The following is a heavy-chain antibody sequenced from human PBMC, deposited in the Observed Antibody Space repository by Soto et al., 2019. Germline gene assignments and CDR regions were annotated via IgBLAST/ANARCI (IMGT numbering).Heavy chain of an antibody. CDR2: ISTTSGNT. CDR3: ARDNGYYDF. D-gene: IGHD2-8*01. Sequence: QIQMVQSGAEVKQPGASVKISCKTSGYTFSSYSINWVRQAPGQGLEWMAWISTTSGNTHYAERVHGRVTVTLDKSARTAFMEMCGLTSDDTAVYFCARDNGYYDFGGQGTLVTVSS. CDR1: GYTFSSYS. J-gene: IGHJ4*02. V-gene: IGHV1-18*01.